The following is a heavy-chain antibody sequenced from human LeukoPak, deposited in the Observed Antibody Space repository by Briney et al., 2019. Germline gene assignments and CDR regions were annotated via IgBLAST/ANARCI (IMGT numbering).Heavy chain of an antibody. J-gene: IGHJ5*02. CDR1: GGTFSSYA. Sequence: SVKVSCKASGGTFSSYAISWVRQAPGQGLEWMGRIIPILGIANYAQKFQGRVTTTADKSTSTAYMELSSLRSEDTAVYYCAREGSHSSSSWVYNWFDPWGQGTLVTVSS. CDR2: IIPILGIA. D-gene: IGHD6-6*01. CDR3: AREGSHSSSSWVYNWFDP. V-gene: IGHV1-69*04.